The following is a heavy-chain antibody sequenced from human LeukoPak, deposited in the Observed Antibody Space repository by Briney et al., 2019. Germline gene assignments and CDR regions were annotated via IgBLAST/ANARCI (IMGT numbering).Heavy chain of an antibody. V-gene: IGHV5-51*01. J-gene: IGHJ4*02. CDR2: IYPGDSDT. CDR3: ARLYDSSGYYLDY. D-gene: IGHD3-22*01. Sequence: RGESLKISRKGSGYSFTSYWIGWVRQMPGKGLERMGIIYPGDSDTRYSPSFQGQVTISADKSISTAYLQWSSLKASDTAMYYCARLYDSSGYYLDYWGQGTLVTVSS. CDR1: GYSFTSYW.